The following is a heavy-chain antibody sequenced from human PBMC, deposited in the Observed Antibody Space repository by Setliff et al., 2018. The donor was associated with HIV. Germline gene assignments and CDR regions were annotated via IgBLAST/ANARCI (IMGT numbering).Heavy chain of an antibody. V-gene: IGHV1-18*01. J-gene: IGHJ3*01. CDR1: GYTSTSYD. D-gene: IGHD3-10*01. CDR3: AREAPRYASGAFDF. CDR2: INGYNSKT. Sequence: ASVKVSCKASGYTSTSYDINWVRQATGQGLEWLGYINGYNSKTRYSPRLQGRLTLTTDTSTNTVYLELRSLISDDTAIYYCAREAPRYASGAFDFWGQGTMVTVSS.